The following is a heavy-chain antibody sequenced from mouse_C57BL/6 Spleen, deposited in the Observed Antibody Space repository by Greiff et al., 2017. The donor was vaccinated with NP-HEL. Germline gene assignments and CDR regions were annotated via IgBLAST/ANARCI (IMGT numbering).Heavy chain of an antibody. V-gene: IGHV1-72*01. D-gene: IGHD2-4*01. Sequence: QVQLQQPGAELVKPGASVKLSCKASGYTFTSYWMHWVKQRPGRGLEWIGRIDPNSGGTKYNEKFKSKATLTVDKPSSTADMQLSSLTSEDSAVYYCSRRMWIYYDYEVYAMDYWGQGTSVTVSS. CDR1: GYTFTSYW. CDR3: SRRMWIYYDYEVYAMDY. CDR2: IDPNSGGT. J-gene: IGHJ4*01.